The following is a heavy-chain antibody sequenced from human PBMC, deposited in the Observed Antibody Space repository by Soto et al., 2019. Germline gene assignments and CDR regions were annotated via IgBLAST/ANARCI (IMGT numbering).Heavy chain of an antibody. CDR2: IYYGGST. CDR1: GGSISSSNYY. CDR3: AGHIAAALDY. V-gene: IGHV4-39*02. Sequence: QLQLQESGPRLVKPSETLSLTCTVSGGSISSSNYYWGWIRQPPGRGLEWIGNIYYGGSTYYNPSLKSRLTISVDTSKNHFSLNLSSVTAADTAIYYCAGHIAAALDYWGQGTLVTVSS. J-gene: IGHJ4*02. D-gene: IGHD6-13*01.